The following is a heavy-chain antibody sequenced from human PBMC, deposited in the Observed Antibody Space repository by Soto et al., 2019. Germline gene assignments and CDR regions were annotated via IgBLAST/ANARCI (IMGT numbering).Heavy chain of an antibody. J-gene: IGHJ4*02. CDR1: GFTFSSYA. V-gene: IGHV3-23*01. D-gene: IGHD3-3*01. CDR2: ISGSGGST. CDR3: AKGQDYDCWSGSRGFDY. Sequence: EVQLLESGGGLGQPGGSLRLSCAASGFTFSSYAMSWVRQSPGKGRGWGSGISGSGGSTYYAESVKGRFTISRDNYKNTVYLQMNSLRADDTAVYYCAKGQDYDCWSGSRGFDYWGQGTLVTVSS.